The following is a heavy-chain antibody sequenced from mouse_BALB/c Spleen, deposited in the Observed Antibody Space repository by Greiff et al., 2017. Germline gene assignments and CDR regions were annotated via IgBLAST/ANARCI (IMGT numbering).Heavy chain of an antibody. V-gene: IGHV5-17*02. D-gene: IGHD1-2*01. Sequence: EVQRVESGGGLVQPGGSRKLSCAASGFTFSSFGMHWVRQAPEKGLEWVAYISSGSSTIYYADTVKGRFTISRDNPKNTLFLQMTSLRSEDTAMYYCARSTTALYAMDYWGQGTSVTVSS. CDR1: GFTFSSFG. CDR2: ISSGSSTI. CDR3: ARSTTALYAMDY. J-gene: IGHJ4*01.